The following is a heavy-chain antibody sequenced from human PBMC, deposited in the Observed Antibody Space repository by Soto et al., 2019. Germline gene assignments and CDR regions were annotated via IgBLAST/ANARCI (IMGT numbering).Heavy chain of an antibody. V-gene: IGHV4-59*01. CDR3: AAAPRY. D-gene: IGHD2-15*01. Sequence: QVQLQESGPGLVKPSETLSLTCTVSGGSISNYYWSWVRQPPGKGLEWIGYIYDSGSTNYNPSLKSRVTISVDTSKNQFSLRLTSVTAAESAVYYCAAAPRYWAQGTLVTVSS. J-gene: IGHJ4*02. CDR1: GGSISNYY. CDR2: IYDSGST.